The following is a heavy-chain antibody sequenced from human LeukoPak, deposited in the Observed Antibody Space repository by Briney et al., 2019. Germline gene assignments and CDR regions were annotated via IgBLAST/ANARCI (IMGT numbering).Heavy chain of an antibody. CDR1: GFTFDDYG. CDR2: INWSGDST. CDR3: ARAGYSSSSTQAVFDY. Sequence: GGSLRLSCAASGFTFDDYGRSWVRQAPGKGLEWVSGINWSGDSTGYADSVKGRFTISRDNAKNSLHLQMNSLRAEDTALYHCARAGYSSSSTQAVFDYWGQGTLVTVSS. D-gene: IGHD6-6*01. V-gene: IGHV3-20*01. J-gene: IGHJ4*02.